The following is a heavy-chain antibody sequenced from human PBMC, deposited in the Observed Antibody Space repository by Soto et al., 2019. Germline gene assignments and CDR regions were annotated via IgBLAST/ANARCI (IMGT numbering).Heavy chain of an antibody. CDR2: IWHDGSNK. Sequence: QVQVVESGGGVVQPGRSLRLSCAASGFTFSSYTMYWVRQAPGKGLEGVAVIWHDGSNKYYVDSVKGRFTISRDNSKNTLYPQMNSLRAEDTAVYYCAREDWNDGHYCGMGVWGQGTTVTVSS. D-gene: IGHD1-1*01. V-gene: IGHV3-33*01. CDR1: GFTFSSYT. J-gene: IGHJ6*02. CDR3: AREDWNDGHYCGMGV.